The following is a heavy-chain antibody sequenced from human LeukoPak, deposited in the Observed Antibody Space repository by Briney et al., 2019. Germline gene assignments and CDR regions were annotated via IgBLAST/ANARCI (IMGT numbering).Heavy chain of an antibody. Sequence: KPGGSLRLSCAASGFTFSSYSMNWVRQAPGKGLEWVSSISSSSSYIYYADSVKGRFTISRDNAKNSLYLQMNSLRAEDTAVYYCARVKVLMPLVQLERHGMDVWGQGTTVTVSS. CDR3: ARVKVLMPLVQLERHGMDV. V-gene: IGHV3-21*01. J-gene: IGHJ6*02. CDR2: ISSSSSYI. D-gene: IGHD1-1*01. CDR1: GFTFSSYS.